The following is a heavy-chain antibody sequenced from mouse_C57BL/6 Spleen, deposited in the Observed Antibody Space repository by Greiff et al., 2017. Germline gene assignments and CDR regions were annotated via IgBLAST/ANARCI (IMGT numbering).Heavy chain of an antibody. CDR1: GYAFSSYW. V-gene: IGHV1-80*01. J-gene: IGHJ1*03. CDR3: ARDPPHYYGSSYWYFDV. D-gene: IGHD1-1*01. CDR2: IYPGDGDT. Sequence: QVQLQQSGAELVKPGASVKISCKASGYAFSSYWMNWVKQRPGKGLEWIGQIYPGDGDTNYNGKFKGKATLTADKYSSTAYMQLSSLTSEDSAVYFCARDPPHYYGSSYWYFDVWGTGTTVTVSS.